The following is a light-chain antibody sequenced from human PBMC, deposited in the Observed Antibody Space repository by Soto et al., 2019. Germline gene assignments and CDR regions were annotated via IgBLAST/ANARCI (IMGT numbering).Light chain of an antibody. J-gene: IGLJ1*01. CDR2: DVT. Sequence: QSVLTQPASVPGAPGQSITISCTGTSSVVGGYNSVSWYRQDPGKPPKLMIYDVTNRPSGVSNRFSGSKSGNTASLTISGLQAEDEADYYCSSFTSSITYVFGTGTKGTVL. CDR1: SSVVGGYNS. V-gene: IGLV2-14*01. CDR3: SSFTSSITYV.